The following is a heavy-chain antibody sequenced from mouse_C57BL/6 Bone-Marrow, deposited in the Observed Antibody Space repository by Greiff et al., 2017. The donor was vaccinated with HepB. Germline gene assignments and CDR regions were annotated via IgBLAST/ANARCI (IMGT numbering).Heavy chain of an antibody. J-gene: IGHJ3*01. CDR1: GYTFTDYY. V-gene: IGHV1-26*01. CDR3: ARSLLLRSSFAY. D-gene: IGHD1-1*01. Sequence: EVQLQQSGPELVKPGASVKISCKASGYTFTDYYMNWVKQSHGQSLEWIGDINPNNGGTSYNQKFKGKATLTVDKSSSTAYMELRSLTSEDSAVYYCARSLLLRSSFAYWGQGTLVTVSA. CDR2: INPNNGGT.